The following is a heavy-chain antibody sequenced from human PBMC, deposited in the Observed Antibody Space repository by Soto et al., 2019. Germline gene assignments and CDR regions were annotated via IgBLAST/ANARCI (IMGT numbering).Heavy chain of an antibody. D-gene: IGHD2-15*01. CDR2: INSDGSST. J-gene: IGHJ6*02. CDR3: ARPLGYCSGGSCSYYYYGMDV. CDR1: GFTFSSYW. V-gene: IGHV3-74*01. Sequence: EVQLVESGGGLVQPGGSLGLSCAASGFTFSSYWMHWVRQAPGKGLVWVSRINSDGSSTSYADSVKGRFTISRDNAKNTLYLQMNSLRAEDTTVYYCARPLGYCSGGSCSYYYYGMDVWGQGTTVTVSS.